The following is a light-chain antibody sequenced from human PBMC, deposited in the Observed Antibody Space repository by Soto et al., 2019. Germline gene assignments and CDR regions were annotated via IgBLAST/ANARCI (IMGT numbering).Light chain of an antibody. CDR3: QQYNSYSWT. CDR1: QSISSY. V-gene: IGKV1-5*01. J-gene: IGKJ1*01. CDR2: DAS. Sequence: DIQMIQSPSSLSASVGDRVTITCRASQSISSYLNWYQQKPGKAPKLLIYDASSLESGVPSRFSGSGSGTEFTLTISSLQPDDFATYYCQQYNSYSWTFGQGTTGDIK.